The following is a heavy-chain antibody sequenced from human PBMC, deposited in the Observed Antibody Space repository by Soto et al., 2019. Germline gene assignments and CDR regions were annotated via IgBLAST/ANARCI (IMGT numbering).Heavy chain of an antibody. D-gene: IGHD4-4*01. J-gene: IGHJ3*02. V-gene: IGHV3-23*01. CDR2: ISGGGGGT. Sequence: EVQVLESGGGLVQPGGSLRLSCGASGFTISNFAMTWVRQAPGTGLEWVSAISGGGGGTYYADSVKGRLTISRDISQNRIYLHMNSLRAEDTAVYYCAKDKNDDSLSAWDALDIWGQGTRVIVSS. CDR1: GFTISNFA. CDR3: AKDKNDDSLSAWDALDI.